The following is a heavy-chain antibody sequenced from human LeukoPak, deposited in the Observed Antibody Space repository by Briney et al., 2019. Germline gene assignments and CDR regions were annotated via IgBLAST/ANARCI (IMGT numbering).Heavy chain of an antibody. V-gene: IGHV3-9*01. CDR3: AKDIGLYEYYYMDV. Sequence: PGGSLRLSCAASGFTFDDYAMHWVRQAPGKGLEWVSGISWNSGSIGYADSVKGRFTISRDNAKNSLYLQMNSLRAEDTALYYCAKDIGLYEYYYMDVWGKGTTVTVSS. CDR1: GFTFDDYA. CDR2: ISWNSGSI. D-gene: IGHD3-3*01. J-gene: IGHJ6*03.